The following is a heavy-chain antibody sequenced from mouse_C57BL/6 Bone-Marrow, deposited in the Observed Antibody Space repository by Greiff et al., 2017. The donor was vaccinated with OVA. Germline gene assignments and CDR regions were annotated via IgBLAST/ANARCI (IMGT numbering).Heavy chain of an antibody. CDR2: INYDGSST. CDR3: ARDQGYYAMDY. Sequence: EVKLVESEGGLVQPGSSMKLSCTASGFTFSDYYMPWVRQVPEKGLEWVANINYDGSSTYYLDSLKSRFIISRDNAKNILYLQMSSLTSEDTATYYCARDQGYYAMDYWGQGTSVTVAS. D-gene: IGHD3-2*02. CDR1: GFTFSDYY. J-gene: IGHJ4*01. V-gene: IGHV5-16*01.